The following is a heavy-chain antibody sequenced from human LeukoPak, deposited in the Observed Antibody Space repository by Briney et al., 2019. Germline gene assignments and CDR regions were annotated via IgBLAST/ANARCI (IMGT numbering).Heavy chain of an antibody. CDR2: INHSGST. J-gene: IGHJ5*02. Sequence: SETLSLTCAVYGGSFSGYYWSWIRQPPGKGLEWIGEINHSGSTNYNPSLKSRVTISVDTSKDQFSLKLSSVTAADTAVYYCARSLDVLLWFGECGWFDPWGQGTLVTVSS. D-gene: IGHD3-10*01. V-gene: IGHV4-34*01. CDR1: GGSFSGYY. CDR3: ARSLDVLLWFGECGWFDP.